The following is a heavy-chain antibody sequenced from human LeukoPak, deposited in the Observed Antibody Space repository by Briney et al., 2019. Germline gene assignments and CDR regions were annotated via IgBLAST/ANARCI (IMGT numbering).Heavy chain of an antibody. Sequence: GASVKVSCKASGHTFTSYDINWVRQATGQGLEWMGWMNPNSGNTGYAQKFQGRDAMTRNTSISTAYMELSSLRSEDTAVYYCARGSVESSPMETTYYYYGMDVWGQGTTVTVSS. D-gene: IGHD1-7*01. CDR3: ARGSVESSPMETTYYYYGMDV. CDR2: MNPNSGNT. J-gene: IGHJ6*02. CDR1: GHTFTSYD. V-gene: IGHV1-8*01.